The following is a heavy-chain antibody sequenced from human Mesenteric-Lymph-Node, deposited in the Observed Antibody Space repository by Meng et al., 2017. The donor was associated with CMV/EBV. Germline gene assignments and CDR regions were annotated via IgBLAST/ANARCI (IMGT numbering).Heavy chain of an antibody. CDR3: ARLIIVVVPQSSGMDV. J-gene: IGHJ6*02. CDR1: GFPFRKYA. D-gene: IGHD2-2*01. CDR2: LYRGAGST. V-gene: IGHV3-23*03. Sequence: GESLKISCVASGFPFRKYAMSWVRQAPGKGLEWVSILYRGAGSTNYADSVKGRFTISRDNSKNTLYLQMNSLRAEDTAVYYCARLIIVVVPQSSGMDVWGQGTTVTVSS.